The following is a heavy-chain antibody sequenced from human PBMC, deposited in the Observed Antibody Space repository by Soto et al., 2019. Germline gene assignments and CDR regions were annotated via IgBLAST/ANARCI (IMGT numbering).Heavy chain of an antibody. J-gene: IGHJ4*02. V-gene: IGHV3-11*05. CDR3: AGGYSGYVVDY. CDR1: GFTFSDYY. D-gene: IGHD5-12*01. CDR2: ISSSSSYT. Sequence: QVQLVESGGGLVKPGGSLRLSCAASGFTFSDYYMSWIRQAPGKGLEWVSYISSSSSYTNYADSVKGRFTISRDNAKNSLYLQMNSLRAEDTAGYYCAGGYSGYVVDYWGQGTLVTVSS.